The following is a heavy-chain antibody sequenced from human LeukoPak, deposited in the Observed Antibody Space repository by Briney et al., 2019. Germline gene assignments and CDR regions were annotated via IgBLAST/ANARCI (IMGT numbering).Heavy chain of an antibody. Sequence: PGGSLRLSCAASGFTFSSYAMSWVRQAPGKGLEWASAISGSGGSTYYADSVKGRFTISRDNSKNTLYLQMNSLRAEDTAVYYCAKDDGHILTGYYADYWGQGTLVTVSP. CDR3: AKDDGHILTGYYADY. J-gene: IGHJ4*02. D-gene: IGHD3-9*01. CDR2: ISGSGGST. V-gene: IGHV3-23*01. CDR1: GFTFSSYA.